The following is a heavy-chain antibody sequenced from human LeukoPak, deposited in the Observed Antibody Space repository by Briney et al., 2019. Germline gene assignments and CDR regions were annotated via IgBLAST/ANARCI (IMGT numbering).Heavy chain of an antibody. V-gene: IGHV4-39*07. CDR1: GGSISSSSYY. CDR3: AKLRSSWYVSPFDC. Sequence: SEPLCLTCTVSGGSISSSSYYWGWIRQPQGKGRGWIGSIYYSGSTYYNPSLKSRVTMSVDMSKNQFSLKLSSVTALDTAVYYCAKLRSSWYVSPFDCWGQGALVTVPS. J-gene: IGHJ4*02. CDR2: IYYSGST. D-gene: IGHD6-13*01.